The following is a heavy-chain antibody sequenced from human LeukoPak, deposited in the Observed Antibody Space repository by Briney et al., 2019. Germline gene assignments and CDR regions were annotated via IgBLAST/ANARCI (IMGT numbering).Heavy chain of an antibody. CDR2: IYTSGST. CDR3: ARVNEVAAAGYYYYYMDV. V-gene: IGHV4-4*07. CDR1: GGSISSYY. D-gene: IGHD6-13*01. Sequence: SETLSLTCTVSGGSISSYYWSWLRQPAGKGLEWIGRIYTSGSTNYNPSLKSRVTMSVDTSKNQFSLKLSSVTAADTAVYYCARVNEVAAAGYYYYYMDVWGKGTTVTVSS. J-gene: IGHJ6*03.